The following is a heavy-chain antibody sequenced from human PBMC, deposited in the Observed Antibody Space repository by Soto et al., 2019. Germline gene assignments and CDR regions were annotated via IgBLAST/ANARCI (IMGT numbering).Heavy chain of an antibody. J-gene: IGHJ4*02. D-gene: IGHD3-22*01. CDR2: IYYAGST. Sequence: QVQLQQSGPGLVKPSETLSLTCTVSDGSLSPNYWSWIRQSPGKGLEWIGYIYYAGSTTYNPSLKSRITISLDTSLTEVTLKLSSVTAADTAVYYCARLGAYYQALDSWGRGTLVTVSS. CDR3: ARLGAYYQALDS. V-gene: IGHV4-59*08. CDR1: DGSLSPNY.